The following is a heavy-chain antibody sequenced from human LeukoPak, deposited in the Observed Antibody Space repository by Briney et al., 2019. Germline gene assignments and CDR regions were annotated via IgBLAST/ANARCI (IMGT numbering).Heavy chain of an antibody. CDR3: ARDVSRTLDY. CDR2: ISYDGSNK. CDR1: GFTFSSYA. D-gene: IGHD6-13*01. V-gene: IGHV3-30-3*01. J-gene: IGHJ4*02. Sequence: PGGSLRLSCAASGFTFSSYAMHWVSQAPGKGLEWVAVISYDGSNKYYADSVKGRFTISRDNSKNTLYLQMNSLRAEDTAVYYCARDVSRTLDYWGQGTLVTVSS.